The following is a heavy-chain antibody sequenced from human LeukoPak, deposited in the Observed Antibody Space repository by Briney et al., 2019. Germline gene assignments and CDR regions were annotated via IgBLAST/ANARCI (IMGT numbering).Heavy chain of an antibody. Sequence: SETLSLTCTVSGGSISSYYWSWIRQPAGKGLEWIGRIYTSGSTNYNPSLKSRVTMSVDTSKNQFSLELSSVTAADTAVYYCARDQYYYGSGSYAPVYYFDYWGQGTLVTVSS. D-gene: IGHD3-10*01. V-gene: IGHV4-4*07. CDR1: GGSISSYY. CDR2: IYTSGST. CDR3: ARDQYYYGSGSYAPVYYFDY. J-gene: IGHJ4*02.